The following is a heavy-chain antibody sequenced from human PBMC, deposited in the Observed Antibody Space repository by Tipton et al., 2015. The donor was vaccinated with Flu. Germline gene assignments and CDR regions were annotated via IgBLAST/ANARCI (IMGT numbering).Heavy chain of an antibody. CDR3: ATHCVGVCSHAFDI. CDR2: INHSGST. J-gene: IGHJ3*02. CDR1: GGSFSGYY. Sequence: TLSLTCAVYGGSFSGYYWSWIRQPPGKRLEWIGEINHSGSTNYNPSLKSRVTISGDTSKNQFSLKLSSVTAADTAVYYCATHCVGVCSHAFDIWGQGTMVTVSS. V-gene: IGHV4-34*01. D-gene: IGHD2-21*02.